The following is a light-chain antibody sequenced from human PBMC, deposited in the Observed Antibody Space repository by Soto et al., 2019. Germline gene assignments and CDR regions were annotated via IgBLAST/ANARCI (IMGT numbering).Light chain of an antibody. CDR3: QQYDSSPLT. Sequence: EIVLTQSPGTLSLSPGERATLSCRASQSVSSSFLALYQQKPGQAPRLLIYGASSRATGIPDRFSGSGSGTDFNLTISRLEPEDFAVYYCQQYDSSPLTFGGGTKVEIK. V-gene: IGKV3-20*01. J-gene: IGKJ4*01. CDR1: QSVSSSF. CDR2: GAS.